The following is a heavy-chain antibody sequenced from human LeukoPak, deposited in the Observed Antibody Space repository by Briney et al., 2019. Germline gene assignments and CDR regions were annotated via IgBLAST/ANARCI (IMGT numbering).Heavy chain of an antibody. CDR1: GFSFSDNY. J-gene: IGHJ4*02. V-gene: IGHV3-11*05. CDR2: ISNSGSYT. Sequence: PGGSLRLSCAASGFSFSDNYMSWISQAPGKGLEWVSYISNSGSYTNYPDSVKGRFTISRDNAKNSLYLQMNSLRDEDTAVYYCARARWGGPGGHFYYWGQGTLVTVSS. CDR3: ARARWGGPGGHFYY. D-gene: IGHD2-21*01.